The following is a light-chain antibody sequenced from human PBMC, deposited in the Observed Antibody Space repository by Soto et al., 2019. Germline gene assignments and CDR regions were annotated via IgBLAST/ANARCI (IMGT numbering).Light chain of an antibody. V-gene: IGKV2-28*01. J-gene: IGKJ5*01. CDR1: QSLLHSNGYNY. Sequence: DIVMTQSPLSLPVTPGEPASISCRSSQSLLHSNGYNYLDWYLQKPGQSPQLLIYLGSNRASGVHDRFSGSGSGTDFTLNISRVEAEDVGVYYCVQALQSPRTFGHGTGLEIK. CDR2: LGS. CDR3: VQALQSPRT.